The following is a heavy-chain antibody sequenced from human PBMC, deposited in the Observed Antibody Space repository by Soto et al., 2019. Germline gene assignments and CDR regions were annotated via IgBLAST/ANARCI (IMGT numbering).Heavy chain of an antibody. CDR2: ISGSGATT. D-gene: IGHD1-1*01. J-gene: IGHJ4*02. CDR3: TKGGIPRRYNIPKVDFDY. CDR1: GFTFDDYA. Sequence: GSRRLSCAASGFTFDDYAMSWVRQAPGRGLEWVSAISGSGATTYYPDSVKGRFTISRDNSKNTLYLQMNNLRADDTAVYYCTKGGIPRRYNIPKVDFDYWGQGSLVTVSS. V-gene: IGHV3-23*01.